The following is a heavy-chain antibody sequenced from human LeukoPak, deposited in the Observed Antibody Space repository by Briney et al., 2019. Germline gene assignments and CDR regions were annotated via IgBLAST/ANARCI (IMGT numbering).Heavy chain of an antibody. Sequence: ASVKVSCKASGYTFTGYYMHWVRQAPGQGLEWMGWINPNSGGTNYAQKFQGRVTMTRDTSISTAYMELSRLRSDDTAVYYCARDKLQSQWLVRGYFDYWGQGTLVTVSS. V-gene: IGHV1-2*02. CDR1: GYTFTGYY. CDR3: ARDKLQSQWLVRGYFDY. J-gene: IGHJ4*02. CDR2: INPNSGGT. D-gene: IGHD6-19*01.